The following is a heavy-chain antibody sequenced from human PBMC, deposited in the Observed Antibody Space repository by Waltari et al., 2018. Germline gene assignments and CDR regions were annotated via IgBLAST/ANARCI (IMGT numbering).Heavy chain of an antibody. Sequence: QVQLQESGPGLVKPSGTLSLTCAVSGGSFSSSKWWGWVRQPPGKGMVGIGEIYHSGSTNYNPSLKSRVTISVDKSKNQFSLKLSSVTAADTAVYYCARTHCSGGSCYKTLDYWGQGTLVTVSS. D-gene: IGHD2-15*01. J-gene: IGHJ4*02. V-gene: IGHV4-4*02. CDR2: IYHSGST. CDR3: ARTHCSGGSCYKTLDY. CDR1: GGSFSSSKW.